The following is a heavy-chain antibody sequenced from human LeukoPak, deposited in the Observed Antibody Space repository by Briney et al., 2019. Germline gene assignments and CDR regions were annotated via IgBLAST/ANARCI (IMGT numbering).Heavy chain of an antibody. D-gene: IGHD1-26*01. J-gene: IGHJ4*02. CDR3: AREFDGSASGAGY. CDR1: GFTYIIHS. V-gene: IGHV3-21*01. Sequence: GVSLTLSCAPSGFTYIIHSMNWVRHAPGEGLECVSSMRSSSGHIFHRHSVKGRFTVSREHAKRSLYLQINSLRAADTAVYYCAREFDGSASGAGYWGQGTLVTVSS. CDR2: MRSSSGHI.